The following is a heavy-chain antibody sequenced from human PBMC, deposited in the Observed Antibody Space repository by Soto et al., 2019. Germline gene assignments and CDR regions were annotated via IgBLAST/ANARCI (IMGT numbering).Heavy chain of an antibody. Sequence: PSETLYLTCTVSGGSISSGGYSWTWIRQSPGKGLEWLGYTYQSGSAYYNPSLKSRVTISVDRSKNQFSLNVTSVTAADTAVYYCARDYYGMDVWGQGTTVTVSS. V-gene: IGHV4-30-2*06. J-gene: IGHJ6*02. CDR3: ARDYYGMDV. CDR1: GGSISSGGYS. CDR2: TYQSGSA.